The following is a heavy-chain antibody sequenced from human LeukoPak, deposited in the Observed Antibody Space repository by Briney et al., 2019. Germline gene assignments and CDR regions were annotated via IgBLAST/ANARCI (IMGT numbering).Heavy chain of an antibody. CDR1: GYTFTGYY. Sequence: ASVKVSCKASGYTFTGYYIHWVRQAPGQGLEWMGWIDPNSGGTRYAQKIQGRVTMTRDTSISTAYMELRGLKLYDTAVYFCARAPHYYGSSGHPDYWGQGTLVTVSS. CDR2: IDPNSGGT. CDR3: ARAPHYYGSSGHPDY. V-gene: IGHV1-2*02. D-gene: IGHD3-22*01. J-gene: IGHJ4*02.